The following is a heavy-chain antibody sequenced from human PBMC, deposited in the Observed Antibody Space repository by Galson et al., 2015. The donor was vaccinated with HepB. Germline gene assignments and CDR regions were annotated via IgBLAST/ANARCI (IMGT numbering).Heavy chain of an antibody. V-gene: IGHV5-51*01. Sequence: QSGAEVTKPGESLKISCEGSGSSFTSYWIGWVRQMPGKGLEWMGIIYPGDSDTRYSPSFQGQVTISADKSISTAYLQWNSLKASDTAMYYCASPGSGSYRGFDLWGRGTLVTVSS. CDR3: ASPGSGSYRGFDL. CDR2: IYPGDSDT. CDR1: GSSFTSYW. D-gene: IGHD3-10*01. J-gene: IGHJ2*01.